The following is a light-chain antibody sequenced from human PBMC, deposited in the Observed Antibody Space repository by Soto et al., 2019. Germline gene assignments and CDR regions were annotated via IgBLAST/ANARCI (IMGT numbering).Light chain of an antibody. J-gene: IGKJ5*01. Sequence: ATQMTQSPSSLSASVGDRVTITCRASQDIGNDLGWYQQKPGKAPKLLIYAASSLQSGVPSRFSGSGFGTDFTLTISSLQPEDSAIYYCQQADTFPITFGQGTRLEIK. CDR2: AAS. V-gene: IGKV1-6*01. CDR1: QDIGND. CDR3: QQADTFPIT.